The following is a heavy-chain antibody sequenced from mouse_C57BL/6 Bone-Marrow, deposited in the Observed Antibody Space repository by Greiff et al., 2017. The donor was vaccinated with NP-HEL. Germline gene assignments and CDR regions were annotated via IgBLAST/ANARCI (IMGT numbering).Heavy chain of an antibody. CDR2: IDPNSGGT. CDR3: ARYYYGSRGWYFDV. V-gene: IGHV1-72*01. Sequence: QVQLQQPGADLVKPGASVKLSCKASGYTFTSYWMHWVKQRPGRGLEWIGRIDPNSGGTKFNETFKTKATLTVDKPSSTAYMQLSSRTSEDSAVYYCARYYYGSRGWYFDVWGTGTTVTVSS. J-gene: IGHJ1*03. CDR1: GYTFTSYW. D-gene: IGHD1-1*01.